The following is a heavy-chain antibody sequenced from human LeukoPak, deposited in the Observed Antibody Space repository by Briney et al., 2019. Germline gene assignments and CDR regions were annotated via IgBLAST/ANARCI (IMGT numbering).Heavy chain of an antibody. CDR1: GYTFTSYG. Sequence: ASVKVFCKASGYTFTSYGISWVRQAPGQGLEWMGWISAYNGNTNYAQKLQGRVTMTTDTSTSTAYMELSSLRSEDTAVYYCAGGDGSGSYPPNYYYYYYMDVWGKGTTVTIS. J-gene: IGHJ6*03. D-gene: IGHD3-10*01. CDR2: ISAYNGNT. V-gene: IGHV1-18*01. CDR3: AGGDGSGSYPPNYYYYYYMDV.